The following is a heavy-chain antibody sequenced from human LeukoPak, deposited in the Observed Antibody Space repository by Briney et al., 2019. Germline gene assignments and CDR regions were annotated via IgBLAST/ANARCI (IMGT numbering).Heavy chain of an antibody. V-gene: IGHV3-15*01. J-gene: IGHJ6*03. CDR1: GFTFSNYW. D-gene: IGHD4-17*01. Sequence: PGGSLRLSCAASGFTFSNYWMTWVRQAPGKGLEWVGRIKSKTDGGTTDYAAPVKGRFTISRDDSKNTLYLQMNSLKTEDTAVYYCTTVRMTTVTTSPWRYYYYYMDVWGKGTTVTISS. CDR3: TTVRMTTVTTSPWRYYYYYMDV. CDR2: IKSKTDGGTT.